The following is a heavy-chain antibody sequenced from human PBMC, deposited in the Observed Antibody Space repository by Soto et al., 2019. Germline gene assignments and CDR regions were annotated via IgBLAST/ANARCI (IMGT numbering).Heavy chain of an antibody. V-gene: IGHV4-31*03. D-gene: IGHD6-6*01. CDR2: IYYSGST. Sequence: TLSLQCTVSSGSVSSSSGYYWSLIRQHPWKGLEWIGYIYYSGSTYYNPSLKSRVTISVDTSNNQFSLKLSSVTAADTAVYYCARAGHSSSTEGANWFDPWGQGTLGTVSS. CDR1: SGSVSSSSGYY. CDR3: ARAGHSSSTEGANWFDP. J-gene: IGHJ5*02.